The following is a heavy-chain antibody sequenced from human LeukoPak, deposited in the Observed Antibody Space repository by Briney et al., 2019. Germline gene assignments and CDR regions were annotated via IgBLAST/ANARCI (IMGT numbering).Heavy chain of an antibody. V-gene: IGHV1-18*01. CDR3: ARSTGTTHYYYYYMDV. Sequence: ASVKVSCKASGYTFTSYGISWVRQAPGQGLEWMGWISAYNGNTNYAQKLQGRVTMTTDTSTSTAYMELRSLRSDDTAVYYCARSTGTTHYYYYYMDVWGKGTTVTVSS. D-gene: IGHD1-1*01. CDR1: GYTFTSYG. J-gene: IGHJ6*03. CDR2: ISAYNGNT.